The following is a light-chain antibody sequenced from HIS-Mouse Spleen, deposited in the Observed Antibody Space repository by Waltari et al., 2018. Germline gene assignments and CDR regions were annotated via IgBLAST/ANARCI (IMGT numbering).Light chain of an antibody. Sequence: QSVLTQPPSASGTPGQRVTISCSGCSSTIGSNSVYWYQQLPGTAPKPLIYRNNQRPSGVPDRFSGSKSGTSASLAISGLRSEDEADYYCAAWDDSLSGVFGGGTKLTVL. CDR2: RNN. CDR3: AAWDDSLSGV. CDR1: SSTIGSNS. J-gene: IGLJ2*01. V-gene: IGLV1-47*01.